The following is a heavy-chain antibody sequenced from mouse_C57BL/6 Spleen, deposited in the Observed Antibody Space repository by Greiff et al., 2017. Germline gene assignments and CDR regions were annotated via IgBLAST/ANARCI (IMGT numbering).Heavy chain of an antibody. J-gene: IGHJ2*01. CDR3: ARWELGRYFDY. CDR2: INPSSGYT. Sequence: VKLMESGAELARPGASVKMSCKASGYTFTSYTLHWVKQRPGQGLEWIGYINPSSGYTKYNQKFKDKATLTADKSSSTAYMQLSSLTSEDSAVYYCARWELGRYFDYWGQGTTLTVSS. V-gene: IGHV1-4*01. D-gene: IGHD4-1*01. CDR1: GYTFTSYT.